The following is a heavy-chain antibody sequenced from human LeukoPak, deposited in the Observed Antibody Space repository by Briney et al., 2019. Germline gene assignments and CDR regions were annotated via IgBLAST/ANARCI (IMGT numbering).Heavy chain of an antibody. CDR3: ARALEMATTSGGDY. Sequence: GGSLRLSCAASGFTFSSYSMNWVRQAPGKGLEWVSSISSSSSSYIYYADSVKGRFTISRDNAKNSLYLQMNSLRAEDTAVYYCARALEMATTSGGDYWGQGTLVTVSS. CDR1: GFTFSSYS. V-gene: IGHV3-21*01. CDR2: ISSSSSSYI. D-gene: IGHD5-24*01. J-gene: IGHJ4*02.